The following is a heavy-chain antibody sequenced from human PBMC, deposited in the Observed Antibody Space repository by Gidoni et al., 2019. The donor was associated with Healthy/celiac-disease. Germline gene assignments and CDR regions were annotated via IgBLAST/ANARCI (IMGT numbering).Heavy chain of an antibody. CDR3: ATLSGYSSSGFDY. V-gene: IGHV3-9*01. J-gene: IGHJ4*02. CDR2: ISWNSGSI. CDR1: GFTFDDYA. Sequence: EVQLVESGGGLVQPGRSLRRSCAASGFTFDDYAMHWVRQAPGKGLEWVAGISWNSGSIGYADSVKGRFTISRDNAKNSLYLQMNSLRAEDTALYYCATLSGYSSSGFDYWGQGTLVTVSS. D-gene: IGHD6-6*01.